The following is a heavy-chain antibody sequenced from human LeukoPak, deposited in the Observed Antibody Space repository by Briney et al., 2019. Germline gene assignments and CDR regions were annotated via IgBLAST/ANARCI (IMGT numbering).Heavy chain of an antibody. V-gene: IGHV3-20*04. CDR1: GFTFDDYG. D-gene: IGHD2-2*01. Sequence: GGSLRLSCAASGFTFDDYGMSWVRQAPGKGLEWVSGINWNGGSTGYADSAKGRFTISRDNAKNSLYLQMNSLRAEDTAVYYCARGKVVPAAKYFDYWGQGTLVTVSS. CDR3: ARGKVVPAAKYFDY. CDR2: INWNGGST. J-gene: IGHJ4*02.